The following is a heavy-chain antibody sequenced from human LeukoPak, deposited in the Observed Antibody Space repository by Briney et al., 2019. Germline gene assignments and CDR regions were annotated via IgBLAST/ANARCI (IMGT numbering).Heavy chain of an antibody. CDR1: GYTFTGYY. V-gene: IGHV1-2*02. J-gene: IGHJ6*03. Sequence: ASVKVSCKASGYTFTGYYMHWVRQAPGQGLEWMGWINPNSGGTNYARKFQGRVTMTRDTSISTAYMELSRLRSDDTAVYYCARDFRYYYGSGSYDYMDVWGKGTTVTISS. CDR3: ARDFRYYYGSGSYDYMDV. CDR2: INPNSGGT. D-gene: IGHD3-10*01.